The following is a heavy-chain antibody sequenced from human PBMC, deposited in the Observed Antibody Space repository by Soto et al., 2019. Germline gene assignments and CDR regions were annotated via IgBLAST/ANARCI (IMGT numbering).Heavy chain of an antibody. Sequence: ASVKVSCKASGYTFTSYYMNWVRQAPGQGLEWLGIINPSGGYTTYAQRFLGRVTMTSDTSTSTVHMELGSPTSEDTAVYYCARVGYYDGSGYNTSNIWGQGTMVTVSS. J-gene: IGHJ3*02. CDR1: GYTFTSYY. V-gene: IGHV1-46*01. CDR2: INPSGGYT. CDR3: ARVGYYDGSGYNTSNI. D-gene: IGHD3-22*01.